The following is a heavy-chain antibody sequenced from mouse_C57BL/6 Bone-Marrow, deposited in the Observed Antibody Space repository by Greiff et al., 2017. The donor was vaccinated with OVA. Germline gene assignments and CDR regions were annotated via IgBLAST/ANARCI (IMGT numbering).Heavy chain of an antibody. CDR1: GYTFTSYW. V-gene: IGHV1-50*01. CDR3: ARGAYSNFLYAMDY. J-gene: IGHJ4*01. CDR2: IDPSDSYT. Sequence: QVQLKQPGAELVKPGASVKLSCKASGYTFTSYWMQWLKQRPGQGLECIGRIDPSDSYTNSNQKFKGKATLTVDTSSSTAYMQLSSLTSEDSAVYYCARGAYSNFLYAMDYWGQGTSVTVSS. D-gene: IGHD2-5*01.